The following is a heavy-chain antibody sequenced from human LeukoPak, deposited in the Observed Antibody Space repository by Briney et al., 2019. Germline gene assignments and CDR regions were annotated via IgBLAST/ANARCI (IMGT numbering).Heavy chain of an antibody. CDR1: GFTFSSYS. CDR3: ARAMVRGAPVGGLVYGY. J-gene: IGHJ4*02. V-gene: IGHV3-21*01. D-gene: IGHD3-10*01. Sequence: PGGSLRLSCAASGFTFSSYSMNWVRQAPGKGLEWVSSISSSSSYIYYADSVKGRFTISRDNAKNSLYLQMNSLRAEDTAVYYGARAMVRGAPVGGLVYGYWGQGTLVTVSS. CDR2: ISSSSSYI.